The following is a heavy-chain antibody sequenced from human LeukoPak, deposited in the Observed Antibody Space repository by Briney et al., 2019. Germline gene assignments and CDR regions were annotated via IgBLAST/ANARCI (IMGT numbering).Heavy chain of an antibody. CDR3: ARGGGLGRKAQFDY. J-gene: IGHJ4*02. CDR1: GYTFTGYY. V-gene: IGHV1-69*04. Sequence: GASVKVSCKASGYTFTGYYMHWVRQAPGQGLEWMGRIILILGIANYAQKFQGRVTITADKSTGTAYMELSSLRSEDTAVYYCARGGGLGRKAQFDYWGQGTLVTVSS. CDR2: IILILGIA.